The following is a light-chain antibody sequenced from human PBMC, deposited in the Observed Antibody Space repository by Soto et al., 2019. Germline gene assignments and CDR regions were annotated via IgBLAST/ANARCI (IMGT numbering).Light chain of an antibody. Sequence: AIRMTQSPSSFSASTGDRVTITCRASQGISSYLAWYQQKPGKAPKLLIYAASTLQSGVPSRFSGSGSGTDFTLTISCLQSEDFATYYCLLFNTYPQAFGGGTKVEIK. CDR3: LLFNTYPQA. J-gene: IGKJ4*01. CDR1: QGISSY. V-gene: IGKV1-8*01. CDR2: AAS.